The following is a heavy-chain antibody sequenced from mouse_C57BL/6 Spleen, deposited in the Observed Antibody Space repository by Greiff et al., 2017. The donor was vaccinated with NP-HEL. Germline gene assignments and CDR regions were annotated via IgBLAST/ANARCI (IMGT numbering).Heavy chain of an antibody. CDR2: IDPETGGT. Sequence: VQLQQSGAELVRPGASVTLSCKASGYTFTDYEMHWVKQTPVHGLEWIGAIDPETGGTAYNQKFKGKAILTADKSSSTAYMELRSLTSEDSAVYYGTRDYYGSPHFDYWGQGTTLTVSS. D-gene: IGHD1-1*01. CDR3: TRDYYGSPHFDY. J-gene: IGHJ2*01. CDR1: GYTFTDYE. V-gene: IGHV1-15*01.